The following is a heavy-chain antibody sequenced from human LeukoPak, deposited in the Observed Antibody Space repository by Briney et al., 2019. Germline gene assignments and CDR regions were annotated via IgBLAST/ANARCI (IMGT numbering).Heavy chain of an antibody. J-gene: IGHJ4*02. CDR3: AREGPTFYYDSGRDPSFDY. CDR1: GGTFSTYA. CDR2: IIPIFRTT. Sequence: SVKVSCKASGGTFSTYAISWVRQAPGQGLEWMGGIIPIFRTTNYAQKFQGRVIITAVESTRTAYIELTSLRSEDTALYFCAREGPTFYYDSGRDPSFDYWGQGNLVTVSS. V-gene: IGHV1-69*13. D-gene: IGHD3-10*01.